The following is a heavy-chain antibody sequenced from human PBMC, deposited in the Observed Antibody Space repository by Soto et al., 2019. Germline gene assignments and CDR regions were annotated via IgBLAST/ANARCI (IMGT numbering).Heavy chain of an antibody. CDR3: AAGYGNFDY. V-gene: IGHV1-69*04. CDR2: IITILGKT. Sequence: SVKVSCKASGYTFTSYGISWVRQAPGQGLEWMGRIITILGKTNYAQKFQGRVTITADKSTSTAYMELSSLRSEDTAVYYCAAGYGNFDYWGQGTLVTVSS. J-gene: IGHJ4*02. CDR1: GYTFTSYG. D-gene: IGHD5-18*01.